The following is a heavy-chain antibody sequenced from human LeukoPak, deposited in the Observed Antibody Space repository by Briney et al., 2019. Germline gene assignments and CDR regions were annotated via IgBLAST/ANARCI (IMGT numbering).Heavy chain of an antibody. CDR1: GYTFSNYG. CDR3: ARARFSSRNRDGYLDP. Sequence: ASVKVSCKASGYTFSNYGIHWVRQAPGHGLEWMGWISGINTNTNYAQKVQGRVTMTADTSTATAYMELRSLRSDDTAVYYCARARFSSRNRDGYLDPWGEGTLVTVSS. J-gene: IGHJ5*02. CDR2: ISGINTNT. V-gene: IGHV1-18*01. D-gene: IGHD6-13*01.